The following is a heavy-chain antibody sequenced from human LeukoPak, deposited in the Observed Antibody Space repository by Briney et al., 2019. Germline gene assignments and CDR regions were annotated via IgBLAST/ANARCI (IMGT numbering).Heavy chain of an antibody. CDR2: IRQDGSEK. J-gene: IGHJ4*02. V-gene: IGHV3-7*01. Sequence: GGSLRLSCAASGVTFSSYWMSWVRQAPGKGLEWVANIRQDGSEKYYVDSVKGRFTISRDNAKNSLYLQMNSLRAEDTAVYYCARAVGLGFDYWGQGTLVTVSS. CDR1: GVTFSSYW. CDR3: ARAVGLGFDY. D-gene: IGHD1-26*01.